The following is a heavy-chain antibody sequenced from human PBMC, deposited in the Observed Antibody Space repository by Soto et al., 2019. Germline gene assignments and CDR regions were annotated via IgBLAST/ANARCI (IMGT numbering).Heavy chain of an antibody. CDR2: IYYSGGT. V-gene: IGHV4-30-4*01. D-gene: IGHD6-13*01. J-gene: IGHJ6*02. CDR1: GGSINSGDYF. CDR3: ARYGIAAAGTRGGMDV. Sequence: PSETLSLTCTVSGGSINSGDYFWSWIRQPPGKGLEWIGYIYYSGGTYYNPSLKSRVTISIDTSRTQFSLNLSSVTAADTAVYYCARYGIAAAGTRGGMDVWGQGTTVT.